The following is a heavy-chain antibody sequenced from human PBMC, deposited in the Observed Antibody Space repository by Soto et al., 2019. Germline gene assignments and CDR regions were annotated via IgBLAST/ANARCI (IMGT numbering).Heavy chain of an antibody. CDR3: ARGAGYSSGWYDY. V-gene: IGHV3-53*04. CDR1: GFTVSSNF. CDR2: IYSGGTT. Sequence: GGSLRLSCAASGFTVSSNFMSWVRQAPGKGLEWVSVIYSGGTTYYADSVKGRFTISRHNSKNTLYLQMNSLRAEDTAVYYCARGAGYSSGWYDYWGPGTLVTVSS. D-gene: IGHD6-19*01. J-gene: IGHJ4*02.